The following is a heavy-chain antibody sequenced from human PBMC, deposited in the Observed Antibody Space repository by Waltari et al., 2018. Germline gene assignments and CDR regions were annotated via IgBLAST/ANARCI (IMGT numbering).Heavy chain of an antibody. CDR1: GGSISSSSYY. Sequence: QLQLQESGPGLVKPSETLSLTCTVSGGSISSSSYYWGWIRQPPGKGLEWIGSIYYSGSTYYIPSLRSRVTISVDTSKNQFSLKLSSRTAAATAVYYFARERHMLAAADTNWFDPWVQGTLVTVSS. CDR2: IYYSGST. J-gene: IGHJ5*02. CDR3: ARERHMLAAADTNWFDP. V-gene: IGHV4-39*07. D-gene: IGHD6-13*01.